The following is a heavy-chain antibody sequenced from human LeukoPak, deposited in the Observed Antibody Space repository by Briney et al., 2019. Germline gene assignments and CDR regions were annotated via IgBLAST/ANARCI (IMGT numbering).Heavy chain of an antibody. Sequence: GGSLRLSCAASGLTFSSYWMSWVRQAPGKGLGWVANIKQDGSEKYYVDSVKGRFTISRDNAKNSLYLQMNSLRAEDTAVYYCARWGDFWGQGTLVTVSS. CDR3: ARWGDF. D-gene: IGHD3-16*01. V-gene: IGHV3-7*01. J-gene: IGHJ4*02. CDR1: GLTFSSYW. CDR2: IKQDGSEK.